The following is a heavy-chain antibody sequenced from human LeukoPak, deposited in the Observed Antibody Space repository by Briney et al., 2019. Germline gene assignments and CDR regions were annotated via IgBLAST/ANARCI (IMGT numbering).Heavy chain of an antibody. CDR3: ARDFRRRSVDCSSTSCFYYYYGMDV. CDR1: GFTFSSYW. D-gene: IGHD2-2*01. V-gene: IGHV3-7*01. J-gene: IGHJ6*02. Sequence: GGSLRLSCAASGFTFSSYWMSWVRQAPGKGLEWVANIKQDGSEKYYVDSVKGRFTISRDNAKNSLYLQMNSLRAEDTAVYYCARDFRRRSVDCSSTSCFYYYYGMDVWGQGTTVTVSS. CDR2: IKQDGSEK.